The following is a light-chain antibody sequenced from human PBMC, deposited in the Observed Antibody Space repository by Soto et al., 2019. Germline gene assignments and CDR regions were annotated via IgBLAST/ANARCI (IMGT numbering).Light chain of an antibody. V-gene: IGKV1-5*03. CDR1: QSISSW. J-gene: IGKJ4*01. CDR3: QQYERYPRT. CDR2: KAS. Sequence: DSKMTQYPSTLSASVGDRVTITCRASQSISSWLAWYQQKPGKAPKLLISKASTLQSGDPPRFSGSRYGTEFTLTISSLQPDEFATYYCQQYERYPRTFGGGTKVEIK.